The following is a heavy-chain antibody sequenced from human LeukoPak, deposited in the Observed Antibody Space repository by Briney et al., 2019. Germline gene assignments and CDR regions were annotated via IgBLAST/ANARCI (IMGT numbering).Heavy chain of an antibody. J-gene: IGHJ4*02. CDR3: ARGGRSRFAD. D-gene: IGHD1-26*01. Sequence: GGSLRLSCAASGFTFSSYAMHWVRQAPGKGLEWVAVISYDGSNKYYADSVKGRFTISRDNAKNSLSLQMNSLRGEDTAIYYCARGGRSRFADWGQGTLVTVSS. V-gene: IGHV3-30-3*01. CDR1: GFTFSSYA. CDR2: ISYDGSNK.